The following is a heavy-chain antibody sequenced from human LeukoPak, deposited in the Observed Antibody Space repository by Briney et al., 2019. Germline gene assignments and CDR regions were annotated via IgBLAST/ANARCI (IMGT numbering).Heavy chain of an antibody. CDR1: GFSISSGHY. V-gene: IGHV4-38-2*02. CDR2: VYQSGTT. CDR3: ARIFIRNGYSSYFDC. D-gene: IGHD5-18*01. Sequence: SETLSLTCTVSGFSISSGHYWGWVRQPPGAGLEWIGSVYQSGTTYHNPSLKSRVTTSVVMSKNQFPLRLRPVTAADTAVYYCARIFIRNGYSSYFDCWGQGTLVTVSS. J-gene: IGHJ4*02.